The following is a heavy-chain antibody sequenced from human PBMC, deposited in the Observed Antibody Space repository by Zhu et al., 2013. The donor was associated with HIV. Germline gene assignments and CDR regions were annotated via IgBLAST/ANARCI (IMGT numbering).Heavy chain of an antibody. V-gene: IGHV1-2*02. CDR3: ARDLGVRGVMKNAFDI. CDR1: GYTFTGYF. Sequence: QVQLVQSGAEVKKPGASVKVSCKASGYTFTGYFMHWVRQAPRQGLEWVGWVNPDSGGTNYAKKFQGRVIMTRDTAVTTVYMEMSSLRSDDTAVYYCARDLGVRGVMKNAFDIWGQGTTITVS. J-gene: IGHJ3*02. CDR2: VNPDSGGT. D-gene: IGHD3-10*01.